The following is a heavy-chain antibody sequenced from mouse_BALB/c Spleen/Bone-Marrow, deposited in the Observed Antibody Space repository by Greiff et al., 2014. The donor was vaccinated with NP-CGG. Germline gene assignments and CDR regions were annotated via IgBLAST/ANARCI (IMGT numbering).Heavy chain of an antibody. CDR2: INPDSSTI. D-gene: IGHD1-1*01. CDR3: ARLSYYGNLFV. Sequence: VQLQQSGGGLVQPGGSLKLSCAASGFDFSRYWMSWVLQVPGKGLEWIGEINPDSSTINYTPSLKDKFIISRDNARNTLYLQMSRVRSEDSALYYCARLSYYGNLFVWGAGTTVTVSS. CDR1: GFDFSRYW. V-gene: IGHV4-1*02. J-gene: IGHJ1*01.